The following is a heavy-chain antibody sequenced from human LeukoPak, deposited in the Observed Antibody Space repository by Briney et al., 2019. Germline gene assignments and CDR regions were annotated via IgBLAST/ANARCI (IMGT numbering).Heavy chain of an antibody. V-gene: IGHV1-18*04. CDR2: ISAYNGNT. J-gene: IGHJ5*02. CDR1: GYTFTGYY. CDR3: ARGGARITIFGVVTPGVGWFDP. Sequence: ASVTVSCKASGYTFTGYYMHWVRQAPGQGLEWMGWISAYNGNTNYAQKLQGRVTMTTDTSTSTAYMELRSLRSDDTAVYYCARGGARITIFGVVTPGVGWFDPWGQGTLVTVSS. D-gene: IGHD3-3*01.